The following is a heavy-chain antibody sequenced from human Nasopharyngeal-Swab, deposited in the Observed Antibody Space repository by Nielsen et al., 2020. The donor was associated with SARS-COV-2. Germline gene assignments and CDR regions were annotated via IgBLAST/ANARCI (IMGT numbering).Heavy chain of an antibody. CDR1: GGSISSYY. D-gene: IGHD6-13*01. CDR2: IYYSEST. J-gene: IGHJ3*02. CDR3: AKKDKLQHLDAFDI. V-gene: IGHV4-59*01. Sequence: SETLSLTCTVSGGSISSYYWSWIRQPPGKGLEWIGYIYYSESTNYNPSLKSRVTISVDTSKNQFSLKLSSVTAADTAVYYCAKKDKLQHLDAFDIWGQGTVVTVSS.